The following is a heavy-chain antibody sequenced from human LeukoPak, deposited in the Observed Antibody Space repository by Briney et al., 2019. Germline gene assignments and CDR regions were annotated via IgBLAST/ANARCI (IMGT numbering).Heavy chain of an antibody. CDR3: ARGAIVVVPAADDAFDI. Sequence: ASVKVSCKASGGTFSSYAISWVRQAPGQGLEWMGRIIPILGIANYVQKFQGRVTITADKSTSTAYMELSSLRSEDTAVYYCARGAIVVVPAADDAFDIWGQGTMVTVSS. V-gene: IGHV1-69*04. CDR2: IIPILGIA. CDR1: GGTFSSYA. J-gene: IGHJ3*02. D-gene: IGHD2-2*01.